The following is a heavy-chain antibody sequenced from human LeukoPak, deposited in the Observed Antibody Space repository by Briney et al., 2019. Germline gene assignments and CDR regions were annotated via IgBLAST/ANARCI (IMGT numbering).Heavy chain of an antibody. V-gene: IGHV4-34*01. CDR3: ARGYCSGGSCYLFDY. CDR2: INHSGSA. J-gene: IGHJ4*02. CDR1: GGSFSGYY. D-gene: IGHD2-15*01. Sequence: SETLSLTCAVYGGSFSGYYWSWIRQPPGKGLEWIGEINHSGSANYNPSLKSRVTISVDTSKNQFSLKLSSVTAADTAVYYCARGYCSGGSCYLFDYWGQGTLVTVSS.